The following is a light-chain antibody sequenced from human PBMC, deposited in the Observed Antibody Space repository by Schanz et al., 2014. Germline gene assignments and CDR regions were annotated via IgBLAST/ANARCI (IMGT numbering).Light chain of an antibody. Sequence: QSVLTQPASVSGSPGQSITISCTGTSSDVGGYNYVSWYQQHPGKAPKLMIYDVSNRPSGVSNRFSGSKSGNTASLTISGLQAEDEADYYCCSYAGSPYVFGTGTKLTVL. J-gene: IGLJ1*01. V-gene: IGLV2-14*01. CDR1: SSDVGGYNY. CDR3: CSYAGSPYV. CDR2: DVS.